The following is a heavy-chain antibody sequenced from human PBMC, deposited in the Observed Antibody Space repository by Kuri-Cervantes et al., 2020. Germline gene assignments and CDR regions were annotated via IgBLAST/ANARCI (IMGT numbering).Heavy chain of an antibody. D-gene: IGHD3-9*01. Sequence: SETLSLTCAVYGGSFSGYYWSWIRQPPGKGLEWIGEINHSGSTNYNPSLKNRVTISVDTSKNQFSLKLTSVTAADTAVYYCARGQSDILTGYYLKYWGQGTLVTVSS. CDR2: INHSGST. J-gene: IGHJ4*02. CDR1: GGSFSGYY. CDR3: ARGQSDILTGYYLKY. V-gene: IGHV4-34*01.